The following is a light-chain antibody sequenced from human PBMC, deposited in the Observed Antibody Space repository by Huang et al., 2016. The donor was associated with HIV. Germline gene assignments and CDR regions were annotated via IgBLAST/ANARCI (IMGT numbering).Light chain of an antibody. Sequence: EIVMTQSPATLSVSPGERATLSCRASQSVNNNLAWYQQKPGQDPRLLIYGASTRATGVAARCSGSGSGTEFTLTISGLQSEDSAVYYCQQYHNWPPFTFGQGTKLEIK. CDR1: QSVNNN. V-gene: IGKV3-15*01. CDR2: GAS. CDR3: QQYHNWPPFT. J-gene: IGKJ2*01.